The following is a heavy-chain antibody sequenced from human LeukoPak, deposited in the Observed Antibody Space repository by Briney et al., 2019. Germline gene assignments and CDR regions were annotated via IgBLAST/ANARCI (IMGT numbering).Heavy chain of an antibody. J-gene: IGHJ4*02. CDR3: AKARPYYYDSSGPLRSMSFDY. D-gene: IGHD3-22*01. CDR2: ISGSGGST. CDR1: GFTFSSYA. Sequence: PGGSLRLSCAASGFTFSSYAMSWVRQAPGKGLEWVSAISGSGGSTYYAGSVKGRFTISRDNSKNTLYLQMNSLRAEDTAVYYCAKARPYYYDSSGPLRSMSFDYWGQGTLVTVSS. V-gene: IGHV3-23*01.